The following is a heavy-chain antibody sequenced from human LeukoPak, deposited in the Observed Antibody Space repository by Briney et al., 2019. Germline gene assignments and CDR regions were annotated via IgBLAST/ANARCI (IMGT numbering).Heavy chain of an antibody. CDR2: INPSGGST. Sequence: ASVNVSCKASGYTFTSYYMHWVRQAPGQGLEWMGIINPSGGSTSYAQKFQGRVTMTRDTSISTAYMELSRLRSDDTAVYYCARDLSNWGQGTLVTVSS. V-gene: IGHV1-46*01. CDR1: GYTFTSYY. J-gene: IGHJ4*02. CDR3: ARDLSN.